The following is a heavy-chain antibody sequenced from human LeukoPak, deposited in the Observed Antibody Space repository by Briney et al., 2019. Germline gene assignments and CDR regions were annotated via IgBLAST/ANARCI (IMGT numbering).Heavy chain of an antibody. D-gene: IGHD6-13*01. Sequence: GGSLRLSCAASGFTFSSYWMTWVRQAPGKGLEWVANIKQDGSDKYYVDSVKGRFTISRDNAKNSLYLQMNSLRAEDTAVYYCAKEQNTYSSSPPDYWGQGTLVTVSS. V-gene: IGHV3-7*03. J-gene: IGHJ4*02. CDR2: IKQDGSDK. CDR1: GFTFSSYW. CDR3: AKEQNTYSSSPPDY.